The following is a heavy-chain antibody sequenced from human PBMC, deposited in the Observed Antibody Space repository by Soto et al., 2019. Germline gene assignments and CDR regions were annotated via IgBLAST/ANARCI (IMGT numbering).Heavy chain of an antibody. J-gene: IGHJ4*02. Sequence: PGGSLGLSYGGFGFAFSCYGMQWVRQAPDKGLEWVADISYDGSNKYYADSVKRRFTISRDNSKNTLYLQMNSLRAEDTAVYYCAKDFQSVDTAMVTFDFDYWGQGTLVTVSS. V-gene: IGHV3-30*18. CDR3: AKDFQSVDTAMVTFDFDY. D-gene: IGHD5-18*01. CDR2: ISYDGSNK. CDR1: GFAFSCYG.